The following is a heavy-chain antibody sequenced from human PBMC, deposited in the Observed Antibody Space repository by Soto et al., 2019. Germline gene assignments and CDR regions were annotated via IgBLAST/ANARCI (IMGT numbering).Heavy chain of an antibody. CDR2: IYYSGST. Sequence: ETLSLTCTVSGGSISSYYWSWIRQPPGKGLEWIGYIYYSGSTNYNPSLKSRVTISVDTSKNQFSLKLSSVTAADTAVYYCAGSIVGALYYYYYGMDVWVQGTTVTVSS. CDR3: AGSIVGALYYYYYGMDV. CDR1: GGSISSYY. V-gene: IGHV4-59*01. D-gene: IGHD1-26*01. J-gene: IGHJ6*02.